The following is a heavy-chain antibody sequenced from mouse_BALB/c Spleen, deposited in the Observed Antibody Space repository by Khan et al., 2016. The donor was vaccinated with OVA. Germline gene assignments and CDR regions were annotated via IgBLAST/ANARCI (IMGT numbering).Heavy chain of an antibody. CDR2: ISSTGGT. Sequence: VQLKESGPGLVKPSQSLSLTCTVTGYSITSDYAWNWIRQFPGNKLEWMGYISSTGGTSYNPSLKSRFSITRDTSKNQFFLQLKSVTTEDTATYYCARSLYYSYGYALDCWGRGTSVTVSS. CDR1: GYSITSDYA. D-gene: IGHD2-14*01. CDR3: ARSLYYSYGYALDC. V-gene: IGHV3-2*02. J-gene: IGHJ4*01.